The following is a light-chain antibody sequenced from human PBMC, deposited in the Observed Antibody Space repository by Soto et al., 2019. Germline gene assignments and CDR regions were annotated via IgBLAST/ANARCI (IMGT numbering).Light chain of an antibody. CDR1: QSINSW. J-gene: IGKJ3*01. CDR3: QLYESYSGT. Sequence: DIQMTQSPSTLSESVGDRVTITCRARQSINSWVGWYQPKPGKAPRLLIYRASSLEGGVPSRFSGSGSEAEFTLVISILQPYDSASYYCQLYESYSGTFGPVTKVDSK. V-gene: IGKV1-5*03. CDR2: RAS.